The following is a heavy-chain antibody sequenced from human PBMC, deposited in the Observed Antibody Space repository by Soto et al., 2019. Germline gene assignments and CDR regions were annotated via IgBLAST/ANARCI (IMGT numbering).Heavy chain of an antibody. V-gene: IGHV6-1*01. CDR2: TYYRSKWYN. J-gene: IGHJ6*02. CDR1: GDSVSSNSAA. D-gene: IGHD2-2*01. CDR3: AREGYCSSTNCYAGYYYYGMDV. Sequence: SQTLSLTCAISGDSVSSNSAAWNWIRQSPSRGLEWLGRTYYRSKWYNDYAVSVKSRITINPDTSKNQFSLQLNSVTPEDTAGYYCAREGYCSSTNCYAGYYYYGMDVWGQGTTVTVSS.